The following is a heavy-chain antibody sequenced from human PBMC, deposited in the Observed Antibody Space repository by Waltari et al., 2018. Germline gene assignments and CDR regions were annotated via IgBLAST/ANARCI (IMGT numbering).Heavy chain of an antibody. CDR2: INPYSCGT. Sequence: QVQLVQSGAEVKRPGASVKVSCKGSGDIFPDYYMHWGRQAPGQGLEWMGWINPYSCGTNYAQKFQGRVIMTRYTSIGTVYMELSSLQSDDTAIYYCASWSAPFDSWGQGTLVTVSS. CDR1: GDIFPDYY. J-gene: IGHJ4*02. V-gene: IGHV1-2*02. D-gene: IGHD3-3*01. CDR3: ASWSAPFDS.